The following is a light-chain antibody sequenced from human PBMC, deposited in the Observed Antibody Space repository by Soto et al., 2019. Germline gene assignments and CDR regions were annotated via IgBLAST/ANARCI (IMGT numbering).Light chain of an antibody. V-gene: IGLV4-69*01. J-gene: IGLJ2*01. Sequence: QAVVTQSPSASASLGASVKLTCTLSSRHSSYAIAWHQQQPEKGPRYLMKLNSDGRHTKGDRIPDRFSGSSSGTERYLTISSLQSEDEADYYCQTWGTGILVFGGGTKLTVL. CDR1: SRHSSYA. CDR2: LNSDGRH. CDR3: QTWGTGILV.